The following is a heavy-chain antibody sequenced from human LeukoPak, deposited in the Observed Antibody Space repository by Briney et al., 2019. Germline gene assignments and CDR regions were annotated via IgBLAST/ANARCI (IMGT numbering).Heavy chain of an antibody. V-gene: IGHV4-34*01. J-gene: IGHJ4*02. CDR3: ARTGSTTVTTGGDDY. D-gene: IGHD4-17*01. CDR1: GGSFSGYY. Sequence: PSETLSLTCAVYGGSFSGYYWSWIRQPPGKGLEWIGEINHSGSTNYNPSLKSRVTISVDTSKNRFSLKLSSVTAADTAVYYCARTGSTTVTTGGDDYWGQGTLVTVSS. CDR2: INHSGST.